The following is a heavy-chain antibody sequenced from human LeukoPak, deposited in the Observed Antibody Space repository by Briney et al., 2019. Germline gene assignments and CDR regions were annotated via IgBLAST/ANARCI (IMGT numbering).Heavy chain of an antibody. CDR1: GGSISSYY. CDR3: ARLGRGYSYVLDY. J-gene: IGHJ4*02. Sequence: KPSETLSLTCTVSGGSISSYYWSWIRQPPGKGLEWIGYIYYSGSTNYNPSLKSRVTISVDTSKNQFSLKLSSVTAADTAVYYCARLGRGYSYVLDYWGQGTVVTVSS. CDR2: IYYSGST. D-gene: IGHD5-18*01. V-gene: IGHV4-59*08.